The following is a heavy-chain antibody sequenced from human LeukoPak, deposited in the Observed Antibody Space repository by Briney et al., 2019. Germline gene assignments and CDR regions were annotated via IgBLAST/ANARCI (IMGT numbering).Heavy chain of an antibody. J-gene: IGHJ4*02. V-gene: IGHV3-30*18. D-gene: IGHD3-22*01. CDR2: ISYDGSNK. CDR3: AKDPLGSGYGRYFDY. CDR1: GFTFSSYG. Sequence: GGSLRLSCAASGFTFSSYGMHWVRQAPGKGPEWVAVISYDGSNKYYADSVKGRFTISRDNSKNTLYLQMNSLRAEDTAVYYCAKDPLGSGYGRYFDYWGQGTLVTVSS.